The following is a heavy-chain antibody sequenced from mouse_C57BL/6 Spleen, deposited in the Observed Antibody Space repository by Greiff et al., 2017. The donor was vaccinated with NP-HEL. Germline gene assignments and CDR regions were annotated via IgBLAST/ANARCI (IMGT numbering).Heavy chain of an antibody. V-gene: IGHV1-42*01. CDR2: INPSTGGT. CDR3: ARGEGAY. Sequence: EVKVVESGPELVKPGASVKISCKASGYSFTGYYMNWVKQSPEKSLEWIGEINPSTGGTTYNQKFKAKATLTVDKSSSTAYMQLKSLTSEDSAVYYCARGEGAYWGQGTLVTVSA. CDR1: GYSFTGYY. J-gene: IGHJ3*01.